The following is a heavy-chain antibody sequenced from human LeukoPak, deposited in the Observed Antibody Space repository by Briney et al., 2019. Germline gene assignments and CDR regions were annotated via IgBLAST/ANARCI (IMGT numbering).Heavy chain of an antibody. CDR3: AKGSRIAARPTIWFDS. CDR2: SGHSDGAA. CDR1: GFTFSSYA. Sequence: GGSLRLSCAASGFTFSSYAMNWVRQAPGKGLEWVSSGHSDGAAYYADSVKGRFTISRDNSENTLSLQMNSLRAEDTAVYYCAKGSRIAARPTIWFDSWGQGTLVTVSS. D-gene: IGHD6-6*01. V-gene: IGHV3-23*01. J-gene: IGHJ5*01.